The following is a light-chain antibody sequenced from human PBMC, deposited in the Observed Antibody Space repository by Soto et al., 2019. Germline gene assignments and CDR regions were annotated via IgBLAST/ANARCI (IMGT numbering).Light chain of an antibody. CDR3: QQYSTYTPRT. CDR1: RSISIW. CDR2: LAS. J-gene: IGKJ1*01. Sequence: DIQITQPPYTLTASVGDRTTIHCRAGRSISIWLAWCQPKPRKAPKILLSLASRFVSWVPSRFSGSGSGTEFTLTISSLQPDDFATYYCQQYSTYTPRTFGQGTKVDIK. V-gene: IGKV1-5*03.